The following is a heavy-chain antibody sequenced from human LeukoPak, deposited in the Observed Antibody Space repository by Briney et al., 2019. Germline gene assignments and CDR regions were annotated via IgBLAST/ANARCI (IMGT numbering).Heavy chain of an antibody. CDR1: GFTFRNHA. CDR3: ARGGGFGDYGSYYFDY. V-gene: IGHV3-23*01. J-gene: IGHJ4*02. Sequence: GGSLRLSCAAFGFTFRNHAMNWVRQTPGKGLEWVSTISGRDHTTYHADSVKGRFTISRDNSKNTLYLQMNSLRAEDTAVYYCARGGGFGDYGSYYFDYWGQGTLVTVSS. CDR2: ISGRDHTT. D-gene: IGHD4-17*01.